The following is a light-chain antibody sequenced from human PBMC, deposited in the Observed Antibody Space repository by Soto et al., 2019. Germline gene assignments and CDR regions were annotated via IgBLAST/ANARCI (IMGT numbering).Light chain of an antibody. V-gene: IGKV1-5*01. CDR1: QHLXSC. CDR3: QQYNSYWT. Sequence: IQMTQSPSTLSASGGDRVTISCRTSQHLXSCLAWYQEKPWKATKALIYXASILESGVPSMFSGSGYGTEFTITISSLQPDDVETYYCQQYNSYWTFGQGTKVEIK. J-gene: IGKJ1*01. CDR2: XAS.